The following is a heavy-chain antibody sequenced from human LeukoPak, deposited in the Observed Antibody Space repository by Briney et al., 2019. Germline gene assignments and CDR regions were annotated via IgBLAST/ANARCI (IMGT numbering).Heavy chain of an antibody. J-gene: IGHJ4*02. CDR1: GFTFSTYA. CDR2: IKQDGSEK. CDR3: ATSRTLDY. V-gene: IGHV3-7*01. Sequence: PGGSLRLSCAASGFTFSTYAMNWVRQAPGKGLEWVANIKQDGSEKHYVDSVKDRFTISRDNAMNSLYLQMNSLRAEDTAIYYCATSRTLDYWGQGTLLTVSS. D-gene: IGHD3/OR15-3a*01.